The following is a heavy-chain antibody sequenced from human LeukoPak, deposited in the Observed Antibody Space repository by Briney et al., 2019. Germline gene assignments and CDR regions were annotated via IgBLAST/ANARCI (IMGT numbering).Heavy chain of an antibody. D-gene: IGHD5-24*01. Sequence: GGSLRLSCAASGFTVSSNYMSWVRQAPGKGLEWVSVIYSGGSTYYADSVKGRFTISRDNSKNTLYLQMNSLRAEDTAVYYCASRDGFTSYYYGMDVWGQGTAVTVSS. V-gene: IGHV3-66*01. CDR2: IYSGGST. CDR1: GFTVSSNY. CDR3: ASRDGFTSYYYGMDV. J-gene: IGHJ6*02.